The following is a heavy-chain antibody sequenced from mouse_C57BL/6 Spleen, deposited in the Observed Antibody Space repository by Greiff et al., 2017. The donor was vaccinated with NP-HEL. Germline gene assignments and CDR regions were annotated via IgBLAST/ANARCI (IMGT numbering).Heavy chain of an antibody. Sequence: QVQLQQPGAELVKPGASVKLSCKASGYTFTSYWMQWVKQRPGQGLEWIGEIDPSDSYTNYNQKFKGKATLTVDTSSSTAYMQLSSLTSEDSAVYYCARYEYDAMDYWGQGTSVTVSS. D-gene: IGHD2-3*01. CDR3: ARYEYDAMDY. CDR2: IDPSDSYT. J-gene: IGHJ4*01. V-gene: IGHV1-50*01. CDR1: GYTFTSYW.